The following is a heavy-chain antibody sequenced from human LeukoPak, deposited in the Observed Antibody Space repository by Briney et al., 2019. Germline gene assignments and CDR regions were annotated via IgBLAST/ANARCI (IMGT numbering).Heavy chain of an antibody. J-gene: IGHJ3*02. CDR2: ISSSSSYT. V-gene: IGHV3-11*05. Sequence: GGSLRLSCPASGFTFSNYYMSWIRQVPGMGREWVSYISSSSSYTNYADSVKGRFTISRDNAKNSLYLQMNSLRAEDTAVYYCARDGPVIREDIWGQGTMVTVSS. D-gene: IGHD3-10*01. CDR3: ARDGPVIREDI. CDR1: GFTFSNYY.